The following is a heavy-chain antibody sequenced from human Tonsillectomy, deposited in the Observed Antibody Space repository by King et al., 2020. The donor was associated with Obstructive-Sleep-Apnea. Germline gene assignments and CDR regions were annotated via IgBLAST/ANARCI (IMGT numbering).Heavy chain of an antibody. V-gene: IGHV4-39*07. CDR2: IYYSGGT. CDR1: VGSISISSYY. Sequence: QLQESGPGLVKPSETLSLTCTVSVGSISISSYYWGWIRQPPGKGLEWIGSIYYSGGTYYNPSLKSRVTISVDTSTKQFSLKVSSLTAADTAVYYCAGGLDFWSDYYASWFDPWGQGTLVTVSS. J-gene: IGHJ5*02. D-gene: IGHD3-3*01. CDR3: AGGLDFWSDYYASWFDP.